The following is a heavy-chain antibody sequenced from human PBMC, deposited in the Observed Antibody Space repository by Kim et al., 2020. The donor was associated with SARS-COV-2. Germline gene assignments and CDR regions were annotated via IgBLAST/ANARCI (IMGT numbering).Heavy chain of an antibody. V-gene: IGHV3-21*01. Sequence: GGSLRLSCAASGFTFSSYSMNWVRQAPGKGLEWVSSISSSSSYIYYADSVKGRFTISRDNAKNSLYLQMNSLRAEDTAVYYCARRYSSSWYFDYWGQGTLVTVSS. CDR3: ARRYSSSWYFDY. CDR1: GFTFSSYS. CDR2: ISSSSSYI. J-gene: IGHJ4*02. D-gene: IGHD6-13*01.